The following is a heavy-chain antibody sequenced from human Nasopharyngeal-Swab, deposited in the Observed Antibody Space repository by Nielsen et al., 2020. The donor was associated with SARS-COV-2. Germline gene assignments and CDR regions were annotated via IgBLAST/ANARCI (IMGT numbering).Heavy chain of an antibody. V-gene: IGHV3-21*01. CDR2: ISSSSSYI. Sequence: GGSLRLSCAASGFTFSSYSMNWVRQAPGKGLEWVSSISSSSSYIYYADSVKGRFTIPRDNAKNSLYLQMNSLRAEDTAVYYCARLNRYCSSTSCSYYYYGMDVWGQGTTVTVSS. D-gene: IGHD2-2*01. CDR1: GFTFSSYS. CDR3: ARLNRYCSSTSCSYYYYGMDV. J-gene: IGHJ6*02.